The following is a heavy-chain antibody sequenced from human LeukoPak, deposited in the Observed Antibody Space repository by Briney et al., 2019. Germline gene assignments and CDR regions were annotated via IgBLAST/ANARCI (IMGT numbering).Heavy chain of an antibody. CDR3: ARGAKMATRGFDY. CDR1: GGPISSGGYY. V-gene: IGHV4-31*03. J-gene: IGHJ4*02. CDR2: IYNSGRS. Sequence: TSETLSLTCTVSGGPISSGGYYWNWIRQHPGKGLEWIGYIYNSGRSHTKPSLKSRVTISGDTSKNQLSLKLRYVTAADTAVYYCARGAKMATRGFDYWGQGTLVTVSS. D-gene: IGHD5-24*01.